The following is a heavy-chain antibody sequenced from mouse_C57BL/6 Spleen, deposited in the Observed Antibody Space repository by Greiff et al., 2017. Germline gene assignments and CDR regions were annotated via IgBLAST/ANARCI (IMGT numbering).Heavy chain of an antibody. V-gene: IGHV14-4*01. D-gene: IGHD4-1*01. CDR2: IDPENGDT. CDR1: GFNIKDDY. J-gene: IGHJ3*01. CDR3: ATGVTGTKLAY. Sequence: EVQLQQSGPELVRPGASVKLSCTASGFNIKDDYMHWVKQRPEQGLEWIGWIDPENGDTEYASRFQGKATITADTSSNTAYLQLSSLTSEDTAVYYCATGVTGTKLAYWGQGTLVTVSA.